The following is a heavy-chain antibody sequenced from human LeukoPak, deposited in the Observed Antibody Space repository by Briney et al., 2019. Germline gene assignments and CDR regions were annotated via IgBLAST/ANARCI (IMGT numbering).Heavy chain of an antibody. Sequence: SVKVSCKASGGTFLSYGVTWVRQAPGQGLEWMGAVIPIIKTTNYAQKFQGRVTITADDSASTAYMELSNLRSEDTAVYYCARGRGPYYDILTGYLDVWGQGTTVTVSS. J-gene: IGHJ6*02. CDR2: VIPIIKTT. CDR3: ARGRGPYYDILTGYLDV. V-gene: IGHV1-69*13. D-gene: IGHD3-9*01. CDR1: GGTFLSYG.